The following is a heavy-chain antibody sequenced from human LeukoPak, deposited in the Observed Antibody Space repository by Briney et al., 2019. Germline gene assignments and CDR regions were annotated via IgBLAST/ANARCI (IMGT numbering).Heavy chain of an antibody. J-gene: IGHJ4*02. Sequence: KPSETLSLTCTVSGGSISSYYWSWIRQPPGKGLEWIGYIYYSGSTNYNPSLKSRVTISVDTSKNQFSLKLSSVTAADTAVYYCARRRYMYIAVAGTYYFDYWGQGTLVTVSS. D-gene: IGHD6-19*01. CDR1: GGSISSYY. CDR3: ARRRYMYIAVAGTYYFDY. CDR2: IYYSGST. V-gene: IGHV4-59*01.